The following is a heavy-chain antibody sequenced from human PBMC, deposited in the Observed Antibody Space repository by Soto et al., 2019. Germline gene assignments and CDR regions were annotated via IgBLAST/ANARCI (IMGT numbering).Heavy chain of an antibody. Sequence: ASVKVSCPASGYNFNTFDIYWVPQATGHGLEWMGCLNPNSGNTGYAQALRGRVTMTRNTSKTTAYMELTSLTSDDTGVYYCAGGNFRCWGQGTLVTVSS. V-gene: IGHV1-8*02. CDR3: AGGNFRC. CDR1: GYNFNTFD. J-gene: IGHJ4*02. CDR2: LNPNSGNT.